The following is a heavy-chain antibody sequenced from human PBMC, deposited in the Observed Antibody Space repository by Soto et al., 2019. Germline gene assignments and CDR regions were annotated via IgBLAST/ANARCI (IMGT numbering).Heavy chain of an antibody. CDR1: GDTPSTYA. D-gene: IGHD3-16*01. V-gene: IGHV1-69*14. CDR2: IIPILGTP. CDR3: AILGLDVDS. Sequence: QVQLVQSGAEVQKPGSSVNVSCKASGDTPSTYAISWVRQAPGQGLEWMGGIIPILGTPNYAQRFQGRITISPDTSTRTTSIGLTSVTSVDTGVIYCAILGLDVDSWGQGTLVIVSS. J-gene: IGHJ4*02.